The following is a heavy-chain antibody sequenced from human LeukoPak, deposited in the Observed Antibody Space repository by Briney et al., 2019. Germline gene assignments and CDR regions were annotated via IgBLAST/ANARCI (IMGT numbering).Heavy chain of an antibody. V-gene: IGHV4-39*07. CDR1: GGSISSSSYY. J-gene: IGHJ4*02. CDR2: IYYSGST. Sequence: PSETLSLTCTVSGGSISSSSYYWAWIRQPPGKGLEWIGSIYYSGSTNYNPSLKSRVTISVDTSKNQFFLKLSSVTAADTAVYYCARSGYYDSSGYFDYWGQGTLVTVSS. D-gene: IGHD3-22*01. CDR3: ARSGYYDSSGYFDY.